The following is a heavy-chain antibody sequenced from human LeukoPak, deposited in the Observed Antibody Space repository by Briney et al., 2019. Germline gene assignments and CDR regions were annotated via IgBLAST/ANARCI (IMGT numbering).Heavy chain of an antibody. J-gene: IGHJ1*01. CDR3: ARTLRADSSGRH. CDR2: ISAYNGNT. Sequence: ASVKLSCKAAGYTFTSYGISWVRQAPGQGLEWMGWISAYNGNTNYAQKLQGRVTMTTDTSTSTAYMELRSLRSDDTAVYYCARTLRADSSGRHWGQGTLVTVSS. CDR1: GYTFTSYG. V-gene: IGHV1-18*04. D-gene: IGHD6-19*01.